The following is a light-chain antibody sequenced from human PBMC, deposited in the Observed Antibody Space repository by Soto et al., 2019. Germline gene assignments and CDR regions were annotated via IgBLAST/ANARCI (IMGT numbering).Light chain of an antibody. CDR2: VAS. V-gene: IGKV3-20*01. Sequence: EIVLTQSPGTLSLSPGERATLSCRASQNVGSNYLAWNQQKPGQAPRLLIYVASSRATGIPDRFSGSGSGTDFTLTISRLEPEDVAVYYCQQYGTSPFTFGQGTKLE. J-gene: IGKJ2*01. CDR3: QQYGTSPFT. CDR1: QNVGSNY.